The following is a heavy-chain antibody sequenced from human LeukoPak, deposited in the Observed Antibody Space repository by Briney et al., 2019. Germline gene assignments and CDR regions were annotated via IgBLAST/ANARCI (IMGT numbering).Heavy chain of an antibody. CDR2: IKPDGSEK. V-gene: IGHV3-7*01. J-gene: IGHJ5*02. Sequence: GGSLRLSCAASGFTFSTYWMSWVRQAPGKGLEWVANIKPDGSEKYYVDSVKGRFTISRDNAKNSLSLQVNSLRAEDTAVYYCARERGSSSSRRYWFGPWGQGTLVTVSS. CDR1: GFTFSTYW. D-gene: IGHD2-2*01. CDR3: ARERGSSSSRRYWFGP.